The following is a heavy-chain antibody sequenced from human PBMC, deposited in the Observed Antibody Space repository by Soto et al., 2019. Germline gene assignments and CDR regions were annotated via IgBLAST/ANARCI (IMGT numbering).Heavy chain of an antibody. D-gene: IGHD3-10*01. V-gene: IGHV3-33*01. J-gene: IGHJ6*02. Sequence: QVQLVESGGGVVRHGRSLRLSCAASGFTFSNYGMHWVRQAPGKGLEWVAVILNDGSNRYHADSVKDRFTISRDNSKNMLYLQMNSLRAEDTAVYYCARDDEYSGNGMDVWGQGTTVTVS. CDR1: GFTFSNYG. CDR2: ILNDGSNR. CDR3: ARDDEYSGNGMDV.